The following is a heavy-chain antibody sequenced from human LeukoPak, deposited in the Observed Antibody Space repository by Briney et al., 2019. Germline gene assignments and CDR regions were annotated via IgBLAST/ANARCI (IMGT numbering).Heavy chain of an antibody. Sequence: ASLKVSCKASGYTFTSYDINCVRQATGQGLEWRGWMSPNSGNTGYAQKFQGRVTMTRNTSISTAYMELSSLRSEDTAVYYCARGRQYTLSALLGYWGQGTLVTVSS. V-gene: IGHV1-8*01. CDR3: ARGRQYTLSALLGY. CDR2: MSPNSGNT. CDR1: GYTFTSYD. D-gene: IGHD4-11*01. J-gene: IGHJ4*02.